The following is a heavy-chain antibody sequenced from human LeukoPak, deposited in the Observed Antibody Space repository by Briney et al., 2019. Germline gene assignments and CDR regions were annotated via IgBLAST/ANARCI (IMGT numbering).Heavy chain of an antibody. Sequence: GGSLRLSCEASGFTFSSHWMHWVRQAPGEGLFWVSRISFDGSLTTYADSVRDRFTVSRDNSKNMLFLQMDSLRADDTAVYYCARHGQFYDSAYFHPDLDSWGQGALVIVS. J-gene: IGHJ1*01. CDR1: GFTFSSHW. V-gene: IGHV3-74*03. CDR3: ARHGQFYDSAYFHPDLDS. D-gene: IGHD3-16*01. CDR2: ISFDGSLT.